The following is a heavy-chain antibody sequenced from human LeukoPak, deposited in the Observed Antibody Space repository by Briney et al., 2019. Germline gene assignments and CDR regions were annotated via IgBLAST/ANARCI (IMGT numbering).Heavy chain of an antibody. J-gene: IGHJ5*02. D-gene: IGHD1-26*01. CDR1: GGSISISGYY. CDR2: IYYSGST. V-gene: IGHV4-39*01. Sequence: KPSETLSLTCTVSGGSISISGYYWGWIRQPPGKGLEWIASIYYSGSTYYNPSLKSRVTISVATSKNQLSLKLSSLTAADTAVYYCARHEYSGSYYGLSWFAPWGQGSLVTVSS. CDR3: ARHEYSGSYYGLSWFAP.